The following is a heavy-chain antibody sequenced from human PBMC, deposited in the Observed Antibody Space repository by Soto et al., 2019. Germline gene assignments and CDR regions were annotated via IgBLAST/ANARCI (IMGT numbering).Heavy chain of an antibody. Sequence: QVQLQESGPGLVKPSETLSLTCTVSGGSISGYHWSWIRQSPGKGLEWIGYVFSNGNTNYNPSLKSRVTLSVDTSKKQFSLMLSSVTAVDTAVYYCARETTTSYYAMDVWGQGTSVTVSS. CDR3: ARETTTSYYAMDV. J-gene: IGHJ6*02. CDR2: VFSNGNT. V-gene: IGHV4-59*01. D-gene: IGHD1-1*01. CDR1: GGSISGYH.